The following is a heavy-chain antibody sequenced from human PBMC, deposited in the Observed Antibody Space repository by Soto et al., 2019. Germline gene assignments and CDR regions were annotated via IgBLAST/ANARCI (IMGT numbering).Heavy chain of an antibody. V-gene: IGHV1-69*06. CDR3: ARGRMTGYLYYYYGMDV. J-gene: IGHJ6*02. Sequence: SVKVSCKASGGTFSSYAISWVRQAPGQGLEWMGGIIPIFGTANYAQKFQGRVTITADKSTSKAYMELSSLRSEDTAVYYCARGRMTGYLYYYYGMDVWGQGTTVTVSS. CDR2: IIPIFGTA. CDR1: GGTFSSYA. D-gene: IGHD3-9*01.